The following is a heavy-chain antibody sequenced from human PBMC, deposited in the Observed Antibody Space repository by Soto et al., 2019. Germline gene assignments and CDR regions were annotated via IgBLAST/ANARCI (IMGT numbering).Heavy chain of an antibody. V-gene: IGHV3-30*18. CDR3: AKNQDPWFSNSLWAMDV. D-gene: IGHD6-13*01. J-gene: IGHJ6*02. CDR2: ISYNGHSK. CDR1: GFTFTTYG. Sequence: PGGSLRLSCAASGFTFTTYGFNWVRQTPGKGLEWVAIISYNGHSKYYVDSVKGRFTISRDNSKNTVYLQMNGLRVEDTAVYYCAKNQDPWFSNSLWAMDVWGQGTTVTVSS.